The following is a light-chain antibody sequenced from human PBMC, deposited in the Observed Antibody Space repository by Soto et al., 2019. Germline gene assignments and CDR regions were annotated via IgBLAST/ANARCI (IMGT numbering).Light chain of an antibody. V-gene: IGLV2-14*01. Sequence: QSALTQPASVSGSPGQSITISCTGTSSDVGGYNYVSWYQQHPGKSPKLMIYEVSNRPSGVSDRFSGSKSGNTPSLTISGPQAQDEADYYCSSYSGGSTPSYIFGAGTKLTVL. J-gene: IGLJ2*01. CDR2: EVS. CDR1: SSDVGGYNY. CDR3: SSYSGGSTPSYI.